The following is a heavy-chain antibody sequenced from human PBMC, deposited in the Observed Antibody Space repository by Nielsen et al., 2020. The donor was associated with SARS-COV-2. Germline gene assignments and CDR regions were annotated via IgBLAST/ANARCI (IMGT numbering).Heavy chain of an antibody. CDR3: AKDRAIFMIYITRGGPDS. D-gene: IGHD3/OR15-3a*01. CDR2: ISYDGSNK. J-gene: IGHJ4*02. Sequence: GGSLRLSCAAPGFTFSSYGMHWVRQAPGKGLEWVAVISYDGSNKYYADSVKGRFTISRDFSKSTLYLQMNSLRTEDTAMYYCAKDRAIFMIYITRGGPDSWGQGTLVTVSS. V-gene: IGHV3-30*18. CDR1: GFTFSSYG.